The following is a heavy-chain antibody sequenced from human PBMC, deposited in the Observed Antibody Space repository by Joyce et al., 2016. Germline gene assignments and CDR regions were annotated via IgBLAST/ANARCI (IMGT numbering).Heavy chain of an antibody. D-gene: IGHD3-10*01. CDR3: ASGSFRDAFDI. Sequence: QVQLVQSGAEVKKPGASVTLSCKTSGYSFSNYAMHWVRQAPGQRPELMGWINAADGNTKYSQNFQCRVNVSRDTSATTGYMELSSLKLEDTAVYYCASGSFRDAFDIWGQGTMVTVSS. CDR1: GYSFSNYA. J-gene: IGHJ3*02. CDR2: INAADGNT. V-gene: IGHV1-3*01.